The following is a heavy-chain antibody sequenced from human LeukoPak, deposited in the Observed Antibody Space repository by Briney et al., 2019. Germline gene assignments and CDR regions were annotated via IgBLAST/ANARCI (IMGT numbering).Heavy chain of an antibody. J-gene: IGHJ4*02. CDR1: GGSISSGGYS. D-gene: IGHD6-13*01. CDR3: ARGVYIAAAQYAY. Sequence: PSETLSLTCAVSGGSISSGGYSWSWIRQPPGKGLEWIGYIYYSGTTNYNPSLKSRVTISVDTSKNQFSLKLSSVTAADTAVYYCARGVYIAAAQYAYWGQGTLVTVS. CDR2: IYYSGTT. V-gene: IGHV4-61*08.